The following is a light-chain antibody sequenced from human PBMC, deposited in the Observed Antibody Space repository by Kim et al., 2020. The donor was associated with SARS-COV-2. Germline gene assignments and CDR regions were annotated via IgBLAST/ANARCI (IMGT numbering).Light chain of an antibody. CDR2: SAS. CDR1: QDSNNY. J-gene: IGKJ1*01. Sequence: ASVGDRVTISCRASQDSNNYLAWYQHKPGKAPKLLIYSASVLQVGVPSRFSGSGSGTDFTLTISNLQPEDVATYYCQRYYSAPWTFGQGTKVDIK. CDR3: QRYYSAPWT. V-gene: IGKV1-27*01.